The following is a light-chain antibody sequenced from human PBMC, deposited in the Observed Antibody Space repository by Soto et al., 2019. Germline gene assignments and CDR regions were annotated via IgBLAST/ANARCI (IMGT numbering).Light chain of an antibody. CDR3: QQYNSYDVWT. Sequence: DIQMTQSPSTLSASVGDRVTITCRASQSISRWLAWYQQKPGKAPKLLIYGASSLERGVPSRFSGSGSGTAFTLTSSRLQPDDFAAYSCQQYNSYDVWTFGQGPKVDIK. CDR2: GAS. CDR1: QSISRW. V-gene: IGKV1-5*01. J-gene: IGKJ1*01.